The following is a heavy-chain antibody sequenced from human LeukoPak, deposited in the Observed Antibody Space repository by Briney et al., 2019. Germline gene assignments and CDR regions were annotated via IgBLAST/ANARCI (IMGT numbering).Heavy chain of an antibody. CDR2: SNHRGTT. CDR3: TRGEFTNSWHQKKNNWFDP. J-gene: IGHJ5*02. D-gene: IGHD2-2*01. V-gene: IGHV4-34*01. Sequence: SETLSLTCAVYGGSFSSYYYTWIRQPPGKGLEWIGESNHRGTTSYNPSLKSRVTISVDTSKNQVFLTLTSLTVADTAMYYCTRGEFTNSWHQKKNNWFDPWGQGTQVTVSS. CDR1: GGSFSSYY.